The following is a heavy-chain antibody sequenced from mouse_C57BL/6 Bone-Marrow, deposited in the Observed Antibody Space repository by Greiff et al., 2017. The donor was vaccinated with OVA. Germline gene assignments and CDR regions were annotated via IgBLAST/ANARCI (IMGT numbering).Heavy chain of an antibody. J-gene: IGHJ4*01. CDR3: TTPYGSSSYAMDY. D-gene: IGHD1-1*01. CDR2: IDPENGDT. CDR1: GFNIKDDY. Sequence: VQLQHSGAELVRPGASVKLSCTASGFNIKDDYMHWVKQRPEQGLEWIGWIDPENGDTEYASKFQGKATITADTSSNTAYLQLSSLTSEDTAVYYCTTPYGSSSYAMDYWGQGTSVTVSS. V-gene: IGHV14-4*01.